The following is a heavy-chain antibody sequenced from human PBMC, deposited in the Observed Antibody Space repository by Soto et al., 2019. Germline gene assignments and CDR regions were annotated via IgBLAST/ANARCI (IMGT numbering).Heavy chain of an antibody. Sequence: QAQLVQSGAEVKKSGASVKVSCRASGYTFTDYFVHWVRQDPRQRLKWVGWTNPKRGGTKYATKFQGCVTMTRDTSISTAYMEVSSLKSDDTAVYYCAKARDYYTMDVWGQGTPVTVSS. CDR2: TNPKRGGT. J-gene: IGHJ6*02. CDR1: GYTFTDYF. CDR3: AKARDYYTMDV. V-gene: IGHV1-2*04.